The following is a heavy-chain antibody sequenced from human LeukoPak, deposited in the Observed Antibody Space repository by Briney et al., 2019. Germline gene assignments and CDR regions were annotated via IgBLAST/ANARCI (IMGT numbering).Heavy chain of an antibody. CDR3: ARHYYGGYFFDY. Sequence: SETLSLTCAVYGGSFSGYYRSWIRQPPGKGLEWIGEINHSGSTNYNPSLKSRATMSVDTSKNQFSPKVTSVTVADTAVYYCARHYYGGYFFDYWGQGALVTVSS. V-gene: IGHV4-34*01. CDR2: INHSGST. CDR1: GGSFSGYY. D-gene: IGHD4-23*01. J-gene: IGHJ4*02.